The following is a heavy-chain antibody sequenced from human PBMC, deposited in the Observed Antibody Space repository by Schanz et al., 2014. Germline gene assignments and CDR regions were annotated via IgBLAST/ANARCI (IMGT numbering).Heavy chain of an antibody. V-gene: IGHV1-46*03. D-gene: IGHD3-16*01. CDR2: INPSGGST. CDR3: VRLDVHDY. J-gene: IGHJ4*02. CDR1: GYTFTSDS. Sequence: QVQLVQSGAEVKKPGASVKVSCKASGYTFTSDSMHWVRQAPGQGLEWMGMINPSGGSTTYAQKFQGRVTMTRNTSISTAYMELSSLRSEDTAVYYCVRLDVHDYWGQGTLVTVSA.